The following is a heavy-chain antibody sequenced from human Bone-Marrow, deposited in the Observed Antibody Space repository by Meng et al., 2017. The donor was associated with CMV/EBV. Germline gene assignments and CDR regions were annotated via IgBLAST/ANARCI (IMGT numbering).Heavy chain of an antibody. CDR1: GGSFSGYY. J-gene: IGHJ5*02. CDR2: INHSGST. CDR3: ARDVWFDP. Sequence: SETLSLTCAVYGGSFSGYYWSWIRQPPGKGLEWIGEINHSGSTNYNPSLKSRVTISVDTSKNQFSLKLSSVTAADTAVYYCARDVWFDPWGQGTLVTVSS. V-gene: IGHV4-34*01.